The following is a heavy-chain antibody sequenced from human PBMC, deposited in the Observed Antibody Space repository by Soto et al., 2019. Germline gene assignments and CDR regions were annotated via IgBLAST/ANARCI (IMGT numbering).Heavy chain of an antibody. CDR1: GGSISSSSYY. V-gene: IGHV4-39*01. J-gene: IGHJ5*02. Sequence: SETLSLTCTVSGGSISSSSYYWGWIRQPPGKGLEWIGSIYYSGSTYYNPSLKSRVTISVDTSKNQFSLKLSSVTAADTAVYYCARQRPVGFVAYDSWSGYNWFDPWGQGTLVTVSS. D-gene: IGHD3-3*01. CDR3: ARQRPVGFVAYDSWSGYNWFDP. CDR2: IYYSGST.